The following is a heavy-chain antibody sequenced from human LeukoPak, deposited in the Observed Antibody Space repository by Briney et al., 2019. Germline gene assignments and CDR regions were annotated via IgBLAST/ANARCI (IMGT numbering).Heavy chain of an antibody. CDR1: GFTFSRNG. CDR3: ARNARDSVFDL. V-gene: IGHV3-33*01. CDR2: ILPDGSDK. Sequence: GGSLRLSCAASGFTFSRNGMHWVRQAPGKGLEWVAVILPDGSDKYYADSVTGRLTISRDNSKNTLYLQMSSLRVDDTAVYYCARNARDSVFDLWGQGTMVTVSS. J-gene: IGHJ3*01.